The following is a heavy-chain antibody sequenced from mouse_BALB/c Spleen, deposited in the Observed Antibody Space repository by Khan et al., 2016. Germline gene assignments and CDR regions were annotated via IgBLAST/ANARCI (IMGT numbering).Heavy chain of an antibody. V-gene: IGHV9-1*02. J-gene: IGHJ4*01. Sequence: QIQLVPSGPEVKKPGETVKISCKASGYAFTNYGMNWVKQAPGKGLKWMGWIKTYSGEATYAADFQGRFAFSLETSASTAYLQINRLKNEDMATYFCSRSRLLDLYYAMDYWGQGTSVTVSS. D-gene: IGHD1-1*01. CDR3: SRSRLLDLYYAMDY. CDR1: GYAFTNYG. CDR2: IKTYSGEA.